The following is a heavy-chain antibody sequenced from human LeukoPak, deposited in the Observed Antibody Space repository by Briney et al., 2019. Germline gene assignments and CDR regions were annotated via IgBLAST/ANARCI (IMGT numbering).Heavy chain of an antibody. CDR3: AKDRGWFGELLPCFDY. Sequence: PGGSLRLSCAASGFTFSSYAMSWVRQAPGKGLEWVSAISGSGGSTYYADSVKGRFTISRDNSKNTLYLQMNSLRAEDKDVYYCAKDRGWFGELLPCFDYWGQGTLVTVSS. J-gene: IGHJ4*02. CDR2: ISGSGGST. D-gene: IGHD3-10*01. V-gene: IGHV3-23*01. CDR1: GFTFSSYA.